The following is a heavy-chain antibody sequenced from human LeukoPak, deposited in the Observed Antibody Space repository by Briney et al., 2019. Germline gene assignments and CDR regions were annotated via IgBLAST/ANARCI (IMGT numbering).Heavy chain of an antibody. CDR2: ISTTVTNT. Sequence: PGGSLRLSCAASGFTFSTSAMTWVRQAPGKGLEWVSSISTTVTNTYYADSVKGRFTISRDNSNNTVYLQMNSLTAEDTALYYCTKRSEFGVFDPWGQGTLVTVSS. CDR3: TKRSEFGVFDP. J-gene: IGHJ5*02. CDR1: GFTFSTSA. V-gene: IGHV3-23*01. D-gene: IGHD3-10*01.